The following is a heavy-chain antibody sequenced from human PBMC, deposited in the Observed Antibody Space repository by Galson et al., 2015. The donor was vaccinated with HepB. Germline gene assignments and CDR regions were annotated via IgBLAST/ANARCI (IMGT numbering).Heavy chain of an antibody. CDR3: ARQHYCSGGSCSWAWYFDL. V-gene: IGHV5-51*01. J-gene: IGHJ2*01. D-gene: IGHD2-15*01. CDR1: GYSFTSYW. Sequence: QSGAEVKKPGESLKISCKGSGYSFTSYWIGWVRQMPGKGLEWMGIIYPGDSDTRYSPSFQGQVTISADKSISTAYLQWSSLKASDTAMYYCARQHYCSGGSCSWAWYFDLWGRGTLVTVSS. CDR2: IYPGDSDT.